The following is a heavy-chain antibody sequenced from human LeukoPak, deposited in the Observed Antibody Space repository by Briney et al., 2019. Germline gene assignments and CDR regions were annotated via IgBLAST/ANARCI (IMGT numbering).Heavy chain of an antibody. V-gene: IGHV4-39*01. J-gene: IGHJ3*02. Sequence: ETQPITGIVSGGSISSSSYYWDWIRQAPGEGLEWMGNFYDSGNTRYNPSLKSRGKVLVDTSKNQFSLKLISVTAADTAVYYCARHTRPGYSGYENAFDIWGQAT. D-gene: IGHD5-12*01. CDR2: FYDSGNT. CDR1: GGSISSSSYY. CDR3: ARHTRPGYSGYENAFDI.